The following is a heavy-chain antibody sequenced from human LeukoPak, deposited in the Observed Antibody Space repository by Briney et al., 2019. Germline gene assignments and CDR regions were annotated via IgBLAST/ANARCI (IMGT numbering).Heavy chain of an antibody. J-gene: IGHJ4*02. CDR1: GFTVSSNY. V-gene: IGHV3-23*01. Sequence: PGGSLRLSCAASGFTVSSNYMSWVRQAPGKGLEWVSGISGSGGSTYYADSVKGRSTISRDSSKNTLYLQMNSLRAEHTAVYYCAKDGALHNVETAMVYKPDYWGQGTLVTVSS. CDR3: AKDGALHNVETAMVYKPDY. D-gene: IGHD5-18*01. CDR2: ISGSGGST.